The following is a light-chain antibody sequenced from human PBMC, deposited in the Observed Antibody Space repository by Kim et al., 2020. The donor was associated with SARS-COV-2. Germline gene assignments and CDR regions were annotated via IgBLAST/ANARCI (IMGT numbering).Light chain of an antibody. Sequence: QPVLTQPPSASASLGASVTLTCTLSSGYSNYKVDWYQQRPGKGPRFVMRVGTGGIVGSKGDGIPDRFSVLGSGLNRYLTIKNIQEEDESDYHCGADHGSGSNFGMVFGGGTQLTVL. J-gene: IGLJ3*02. CDR2: VGTGGIVG. CDR3: GADHGSGSNFGMV. CDR1: SGYSNYK. V-gene: IGLV9-49*01.